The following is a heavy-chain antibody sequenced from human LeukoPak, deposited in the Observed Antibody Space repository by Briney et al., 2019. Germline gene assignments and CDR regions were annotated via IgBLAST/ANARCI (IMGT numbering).Heavy chain of an antibody. V-gene: IGHV3-23*01. D-gene: IGHD4-17*01. Sequence: GGSLRLSCAASVRIFSKYAMTWVRQAPGKGLEWVSGIGGRRGNTYYADSVRGRFTIYRDNSKNTLHLQMNSLGTGDTSVYYCAKDRDDYGDPDAFDLWGQGTVVTVSS. CDR1: VRIFSKYA. J-gene: IGHJ3*01. CDR2: IGGRRGNT. CDR3: AKDRDDYGDPDAFDL.